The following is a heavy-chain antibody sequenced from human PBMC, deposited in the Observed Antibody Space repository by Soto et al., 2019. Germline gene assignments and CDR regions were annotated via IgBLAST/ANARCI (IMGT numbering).Heavy chain of an antibody. CDR1: GGSISSGDYY. D-gene: IGHD4-17*01. Sequence: PAETLSLTCPVSGGSISSGDYYWSWIRQPPGKGLEWIGYIYYSGSTYYNPSLKSRVTISVDTSKNQVSLKLSSVTAADTAVYYRATSHRESYGDYDYGMDVWGQGTTVSVS. V-gene: IGHV4-30-4*01. CDR3: ATSHRESYGDYDYGMDV. CDR2: IYYSGST. J-gene: IGHJ6*02.